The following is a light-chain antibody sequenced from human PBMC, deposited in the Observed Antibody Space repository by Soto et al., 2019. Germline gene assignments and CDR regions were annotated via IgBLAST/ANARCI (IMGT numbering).Light chain of an antibody. CDR1: QGISSY. V-gene: IGKV1-9*01. CDR3: QKRNSYTPS. Sequence: IQLTQSPSSLSASVGDRVTVTCRASQGISSYLAWYQQQPGKAPKLLIYAASTLQRGVSSRFSGSGSGKDFSLTNSSVQHEDFATYYCQKRNSYTPSFGQGTKLEIK. J-gene: IGKJ2*01. CDR2: AAS.